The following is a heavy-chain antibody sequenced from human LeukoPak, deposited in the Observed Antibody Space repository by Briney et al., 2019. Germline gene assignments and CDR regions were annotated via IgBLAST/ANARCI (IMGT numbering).Heavy chain of an antibody. CDR3: AAWLWRSYAFDI. CDR2: INGGGSST. Sequence: GGSLRLSCAASGFTFSSYAMSWVRQAPGKGLEWVSAINGGGSSTYYADSVKGRFTISRDNSKNTLYLQMNSLRAEDTAVCYCAAWLWRSYAFDIRGQGTMVTVSS. CDR1: GFTFSSYA. D-gene: IGHD5-18*01. V-gene: IGHV3-23*01. J-gene: IGHJ3*02.